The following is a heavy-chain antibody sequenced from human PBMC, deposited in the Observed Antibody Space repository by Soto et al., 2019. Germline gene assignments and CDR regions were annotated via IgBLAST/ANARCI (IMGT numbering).Heavy chain of an antibody. V-gene: IGHV1-18*04. CDR3: ARALVRGVTRLEVGY. J-gene: IGHJ4*02. CDR1: GYTFTSYG. Sequence: ASVKVSCKASGYTFTSYGISWVRQAPGQGLEWMGWISAYNGNTNYAQKLQGRVTMTTDTSTSTAYMELSRLRSDDTAVYYCARALVRGVTRLEVGYWGQGTLVTVSS. D-gene: IGHD3-10*01. CDR2: ISAYNGNT.